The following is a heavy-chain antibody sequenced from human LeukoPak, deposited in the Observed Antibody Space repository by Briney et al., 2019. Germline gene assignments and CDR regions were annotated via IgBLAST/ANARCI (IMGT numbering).Heavy chain of an antibody. CDR2: IYYSGST. V-gene: IGHV4-31*03. D-gene: IGHD2-8*01. CDR3: ARVLRGYCTNGVCYTAGFDP. CDR1: GGSISSGDYY. J-gene: IGHJ5*02. Sequence: SQTLSLTCTVSGGSISSGDYYWSWIRQHPGKGLEWIGYIYYSGSTYYNPSLKSRVTISVDTSKNQFSLKPSSVTAADTAVYYCARVLRGYCTNGVCYTAGFDPWGQGTLVTVSS.